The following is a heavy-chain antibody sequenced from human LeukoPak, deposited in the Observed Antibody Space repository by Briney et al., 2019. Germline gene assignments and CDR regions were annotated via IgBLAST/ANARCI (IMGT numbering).Heavy chain of an antibody. CDR1: GFTFNTYT. CDR2: ITASSTAI. Sequence: TGGSLRLSCAASGFTFNTYTMNWVRQAPGKGLEWVSSITASSTAIYSADSVKGRFTISRDNAKNFLYLQMNSLRAEDTAVYYCARTYYDILTGYNPYFDYWGQGILVTVS. CDR3: ARTYYDILTGYNPYFDY. D-gene: IGHD3-9*01. V-gene: IGHV3-21*01. J-gene: IGHJ4*02.